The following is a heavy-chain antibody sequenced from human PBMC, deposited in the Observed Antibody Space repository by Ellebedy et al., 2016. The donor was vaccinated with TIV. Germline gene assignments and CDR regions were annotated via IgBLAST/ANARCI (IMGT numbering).Heavy chain of an antibody. D-gene: IGHD5-12*01. Sequence: PGGSLRLSCAASGFTFSSYGMHWVRQAPGKRLEWVAIIWYDASTEDYADSVKGRFTISRDNSKNTRYMQMNSLRADDTAVYYCAKDRGIAANYGMDVWGQGTTVTVS. CDR1: GFTFSSYG. V-gene: IGHV3-33*06. CDR3: AKDRGIAANYGMDV. J-gene: IGHJ6*02. CDR2: IWYDASTE.